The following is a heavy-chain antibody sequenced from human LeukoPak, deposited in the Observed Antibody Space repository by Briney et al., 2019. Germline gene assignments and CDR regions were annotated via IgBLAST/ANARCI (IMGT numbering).Heavy chain of an antibody. CDR1: GYTFTSYY. V-gene: IGHV1-46*01. CDR3: ARSGVRYDSSGPFDY. D-gene: IGHD3-22*01. J-gene: IGHJ4*02. Sequence: ASVKVSCKASGYTFTSYYMHWVRQAPGQGLEWMGIINPSGGSTSYAQKFQGRVTMTRDTSTSTVYVELSSLRSEDTAVYYCARSGVRYDSSGPFDYWGQGTLVTVSS. CDR2: INPSGGST.